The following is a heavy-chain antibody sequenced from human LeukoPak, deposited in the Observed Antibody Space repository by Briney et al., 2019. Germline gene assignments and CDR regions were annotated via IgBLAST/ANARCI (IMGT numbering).Heavy chain of an antibody. CDR1: GYIFTNYY. V-gene: IGHV1-46*01. CDR3: ARDREGKDDVGVSYRYLYRYYAMDV. Sequence: GASVKVSCKASGYIFTNYYMHWVRQAPGQGLEWMGVINTSGGSTSYAQKFQGRVTITRDTSTCTVYMELSSLRSEDTSVYYCARDREGKDDVGVSYRYLYRYYAMDVWGKGTTVTVST. CDR2: INTSGGST. J-gene: IGHJ6*04. D-gene: IGHD3-16*02.